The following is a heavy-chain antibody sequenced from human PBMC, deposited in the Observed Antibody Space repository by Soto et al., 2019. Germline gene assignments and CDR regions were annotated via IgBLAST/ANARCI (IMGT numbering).Heavy chain of an antibody. Sequence: EVQLVESGGGLVQPGGSLRLSCAASGFTFSSYWMHWVRQDPGKGLVWVSRINSDSTNYADSMKGRFTISRDNAKNTLYLQMNNLRAEDTAVYYCARDMGGVRAFDYWGQGTLVTVSS. V-gene: IGHV3-74*01. CDR2: INSDST. CDR3: ARDMGGVRAFDY. D-gene: IGHD3-16*01. CDR1: GFTFSSYW. J-gene: IGHJ4*02.